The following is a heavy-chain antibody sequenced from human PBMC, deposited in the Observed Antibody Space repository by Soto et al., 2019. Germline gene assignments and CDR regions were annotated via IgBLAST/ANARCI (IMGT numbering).Heavy chain of an antibody. J-gene: IGHJ4*02. CDR1: GFTFSSYA. D-gene: IGHD3-22*01. V-gene: IGHV3-23*01. Sequence: GGSLRLSCAASGFTFSSYAMSWVRQAPGKGLEWVSAISGSGGSTYYADSVKGRFTISRDNSKNTLYLQMNSLRAEDTAVYYCANTYYDSSGYYYGFDYWGQGTLVTVSS. CDR3: ANTYYDSSGYYYGFDY. CDR2: ISGSGGST.